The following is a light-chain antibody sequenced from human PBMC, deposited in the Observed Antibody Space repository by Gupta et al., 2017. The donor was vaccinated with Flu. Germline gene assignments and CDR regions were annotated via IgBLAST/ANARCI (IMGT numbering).Light chain of an antibody. CDR2: AAS. CDR1: PGINIY. CDR3: QQSYSTPLT. V-gene: IGKV1-39*01. J-gene: IGKJ4*01. Sequence: GDRVTITCRASPGINIYLNWYQQRPGRAPKLLIHAASTLQSGVPSRFSGGGSGTDFTLTITSVQPDDFAVYYCQQSYSTPLTFGGGTKVDIK.